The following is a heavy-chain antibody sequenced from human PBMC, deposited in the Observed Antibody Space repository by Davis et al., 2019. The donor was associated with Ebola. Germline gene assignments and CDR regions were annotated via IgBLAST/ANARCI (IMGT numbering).Heavy chain of an antibody. J-gene: IGHJ6*02. CDR1: GGSISSGGYY. CDR2: IYYSGST. CDR3: ARGELLWFGELLYGYYYGMDV. Sequence: MPSETLSLTCTVSGGSISSGGYYWSWICQHPGKGLEWIGYIYYSGSTYYNPSLKSRVTISVDTSKNQFSLKLSSVTAADTAVYYCARGELLWFGELLYGYYYGMDVWGQGTTVTVSS. V-gene: IGHV4-61*08. D-gene: IGHD3-10*01.